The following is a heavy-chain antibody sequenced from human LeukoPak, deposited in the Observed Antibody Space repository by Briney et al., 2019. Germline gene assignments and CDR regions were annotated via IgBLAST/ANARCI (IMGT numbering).Heavy chain of an antibody. CDR1: GFTFSSYW. J-gene: IGHJ4*02. D-gene: IGHD6-19*01. CDR3: ARGSRVAVAGTGFDY. Sequence: GGSLRLSCAASGFTFSSYWMSWVRQAPGKGLERVANIKQDGSEKYYVDSVKGRFTISRDNAKNSLYLQMNSLRAEDTAVYYCARGSRVAVAGTGFDYWGQGTLVTVSS. CDR2: IKQDGSEK. V-gene: IGHV3-7*01.